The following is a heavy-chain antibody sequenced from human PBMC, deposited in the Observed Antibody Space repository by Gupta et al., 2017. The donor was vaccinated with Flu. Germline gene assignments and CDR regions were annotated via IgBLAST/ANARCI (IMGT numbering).Heavy chain of an antibody. Sequence: MNWVRQATGKGLEWVSAIGTAGDTYYPGSVKGRFTISRENAKNSLYLQMNSRRAGDTAVYYCARGGIVGAAAFYYFDYWGQGTLVTVSA. V-gene: IGHV3-13*01. J-gene: IGHJ4*02. D-gene: IGHD1-26*01. CDR3: ARGGIVGAAAFYYFDY. CDR2: IGTAGDT.